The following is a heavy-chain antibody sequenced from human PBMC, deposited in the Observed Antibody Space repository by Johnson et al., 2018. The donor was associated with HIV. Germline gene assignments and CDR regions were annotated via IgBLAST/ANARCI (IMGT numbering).Heavy chain of an antibody. J-gene: IGHJ3*02. V-gene: IGHV3-30*19. CDR1: GFTFSNYG. CDR2: IWYDGSNK. D-gene: IGHD4-23*01. Sequence: VQLVESGGGVVQPGRSLRLSCAASGFTFSNYGMHWVRQAPGKGLEWVAIIWYDGSNKYYADSVKGRFTISRDNSKNTLYLQMNSLRAEDTAVYYCARDGGETVVGSGAFDIWGQGTMVTVSS. CDR3: ARDGGETVVGSGAFDI.